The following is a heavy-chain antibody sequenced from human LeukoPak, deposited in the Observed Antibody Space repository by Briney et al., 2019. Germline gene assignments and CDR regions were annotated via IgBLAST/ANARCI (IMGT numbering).Heavy chain of an antibody. Sequence: PGGSLRLSCVASGFTFSSYSMIWVRQAPGKGLEWVSSIISSSSYIYYADSVKGRFTISRDNAKNSLYLQMNSLRAEDTAVYYCARHTKPVLLWFGEQNYGMDVWGQGSTVTVSS. V-gene: IGHV3-21*01. J-gene: IGHJ6*02. CDR3: ARHTKPVLLWFGEQNYGMDV. CDR2: IISSSSYI. CDR1: GFTFSSYS. D-gene: IGHD3-10*01.